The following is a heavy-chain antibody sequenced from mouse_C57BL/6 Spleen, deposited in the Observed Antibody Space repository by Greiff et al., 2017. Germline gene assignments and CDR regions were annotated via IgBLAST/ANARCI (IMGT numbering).Heavy chain of an antibody. CDR2: IHPNSGST. CDR1: GYTFTSYW. V-gene: IGHV1-64*01. D-gene: IGHD2-2*01. Sequence: QVQLQQPGAELVKPGASVKLSCKASGYTFTSYWMHWVKQRPGQGLEWIGMIHPNSGSTNYNEKFKSKATLTVDKSSSTAYMQLSSLTSEDSAVYYCARLGSTMVFDYWGQGTTLTVSS. CDR3: ARLGSTMVFDY. J-gene: IGHJ2*01.